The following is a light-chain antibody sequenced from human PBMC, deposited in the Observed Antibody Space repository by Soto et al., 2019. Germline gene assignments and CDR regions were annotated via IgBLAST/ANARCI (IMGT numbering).Light chain of an antibody. CDR2: EVS. CDR3: CSYAGGSTAV. Sequence: QSVLAPPASVSGPPGRSITISCTGASSDIGSYNLVSWYQQHPGKAPKLMIYEVSKRPSGVSNRFSGSKSGNTASLTISGLQAEYEADYSCCSYAGGSTAVFGTWTKVNVL. J-gene: IGLJ1*01. V-gene: IGLV2-23*02. CDR1: SSDIGSYNL.